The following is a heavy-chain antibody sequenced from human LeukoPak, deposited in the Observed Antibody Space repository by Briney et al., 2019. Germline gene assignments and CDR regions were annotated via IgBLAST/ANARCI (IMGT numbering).Heavy chain of an antibody. V-gene: IGHV4-61*02. Sequence: PSETLSLTCTVSGDSINSGSFFWTWIRQSAGKGLEWIGRISTKESTNSKPTLKSRVTISADTSKNEFSLKLSSVTAADTAVYYCAREGATGTTSWFDPWGQGTLVTVSS. CDR1: GDSINSGSFF. D-gene: IGHD1-7*01. CDR3: AREGATGTTSWFDP. CDR2: ISTKEST. J-gene: IGHJ5*02.